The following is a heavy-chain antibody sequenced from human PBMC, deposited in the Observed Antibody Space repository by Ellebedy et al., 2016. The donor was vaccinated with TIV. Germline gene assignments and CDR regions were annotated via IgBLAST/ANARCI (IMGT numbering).Heavy chain of an antibody. CDR3: ARTKYLDY. Sequence: GESLKISCAASGITLGDAWMNWVRQAPGKGLEWVSIIYSGGSTYYADSVKDRFTISRDNSKNTLYLQMSSLRAEDTAIYYCARTKYLDYWGQGTLVTVSS. V-gene: IGHV3-66*01. J-gene: IGHJ4*02. CDR1: GITLGDAW. CDR2: IYSGGST.